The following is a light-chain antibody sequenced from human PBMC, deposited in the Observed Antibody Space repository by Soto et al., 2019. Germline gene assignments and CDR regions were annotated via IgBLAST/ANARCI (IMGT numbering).Light chain of an antibody. CDR1: QSVYNY. CDR2: DVS. Sequence: EIVLTQSPGTLSLSPGERATLSCRASQSVYNYLAWYQQKPGQAPRLLIYDVSDRATGLPDRFSGSGSGTDFTLTISSLEPEDSAIYYCQQRANWPGTFGQGTKVGIK. J-gene: IGKJ1*01. CDR3: QQRANWPGT. V-gene: IGKV3-11*01.